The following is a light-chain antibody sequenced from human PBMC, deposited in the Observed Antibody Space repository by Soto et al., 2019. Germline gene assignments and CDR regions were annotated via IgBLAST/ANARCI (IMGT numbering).Light chain of an antibody. CDR3: CSYAGSSTYV. J-gene: IGLJ1*01. Sequence: ALTQPASVSGSPGQSIAISCTGTSSDVGSYNLVSWYQQHPGKAPKLIIHEVSKRSSGLSNRFSGSKSGDTASLTISGLQAEDESDYYCCSYAGSSTYVFGTGTKVTV. V-gene: IGLV2-23*02. CDR2: EVS. CDR1: SSDVGSYNL.